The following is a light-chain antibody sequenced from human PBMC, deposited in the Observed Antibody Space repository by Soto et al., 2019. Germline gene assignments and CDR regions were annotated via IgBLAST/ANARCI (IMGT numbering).Light chain of an antibody. CDR2: AAS. CDR1: QGVIRY. CDR3: QQLNNYPFT. V-gene: IGKV1-9*01. J-gene: IGKJ4*01. Sequence: DIRLTQSPSFLSASVGYRVAITCLASQGVIRYVAWYQQKPGKPPELLIYAASTLQSGFPPRFSGSASGTEFTLTIDSLQPEDFETYYCQQLNNYPFTFGGGTKVDIK.